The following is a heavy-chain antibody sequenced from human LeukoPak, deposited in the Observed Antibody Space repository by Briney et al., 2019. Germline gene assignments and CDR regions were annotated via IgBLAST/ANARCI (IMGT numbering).Heavy chain of an antibody. J-gene: IGHJ4*02. D-gene: IGHD3-10*01. CDR3: AKDAGNFRGVPSFDY. V-gene: IGHV3-23*01. CDR2: IIPSGHTT. CDR1: GFTFSSHG. Sequence: GGSLRLSCAASGFTFSSHGMNWVRQAPGKGLEWVSGIIPSGHTTYYADSVRGRFTISRDNSKNTLYLQMNSLRAEDTAVYYCAKDAGNFRGVPSFDYWGQGTLVTVSS.